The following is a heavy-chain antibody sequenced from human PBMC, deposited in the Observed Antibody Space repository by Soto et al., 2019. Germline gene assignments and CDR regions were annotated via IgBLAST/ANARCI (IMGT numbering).Heavy chain of an antibody. J-gene: IGHJ5*02. Sequence: QVQLQESGPGLVKPSQTLSLTCTVSGGSISSVDYYWSWIRQPPGKGMEWIGYIYYSGSTYYNPSLNSRVTRSVDTSKNQFCLKLSSVTAADTAVYYCARDRRLAHPSWFDHWGQGTLVTVSS. CDR1: GGSISSVDYY. CDR3: ARDRRLAHPSWFDH. V-gene: IGHV4-30-4*01. CDR2: IYYSGST.